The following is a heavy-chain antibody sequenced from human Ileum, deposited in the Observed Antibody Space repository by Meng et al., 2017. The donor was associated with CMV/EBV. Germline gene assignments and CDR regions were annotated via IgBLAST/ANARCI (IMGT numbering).Heavy chain of an antibody. CDR3: TWDYYGSFAG. Sequence: SCAASGFIFTNAWMNWVRQAPGKGLEWIGRIKSKADGGTAEHPAAVNGGFTISRDDSKNTLFLQMNSLRTEDTAVYYCTWDYYGSFAGWGQGTLVTVSS. J-gene: IGHJ4*02. V-gene: IGHV3-15*07. CDR1: GFIFTNAW. CDR2: IKSKADGGTA. D-gene: IGHD3-10*01.